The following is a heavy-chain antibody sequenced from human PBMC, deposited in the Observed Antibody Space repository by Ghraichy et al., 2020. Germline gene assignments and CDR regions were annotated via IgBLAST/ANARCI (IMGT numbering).Heavy chain of an antibody. CDR2: ISSSGSTI. V-gene: IGHV3-11*01. CDR3: ARDPTPEDCSSTSCQEDY. CDR1: GFTFSDYY. D-gene: IGHD2-2*01. J-gene: IGHJ4*02. Sequence: GGSLRLSCAASGFTFSDYYMSWIRQAPGKGLEWVSYISSSGSTIYYADSVKGRFTISRDNAKNSLYLQMNSLRAEDTAVYYCARDPTPEDCSSTSCQEDYWGQGTLVTVSS.